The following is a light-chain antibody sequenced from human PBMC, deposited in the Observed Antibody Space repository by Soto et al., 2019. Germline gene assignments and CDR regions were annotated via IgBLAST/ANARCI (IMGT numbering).Light chain of an antibody. CDR2: KAS. CDR3: QQDNSYWT. J-gene: IGKJ1*01. CDR1: QSISSW. V-gene: IGKV1-5*03. Sequence: DIQMTQSPSTLSASVGDRVTITCRASQSISSWLAWYQQKPGTAPTLLLYKASTLESGVQSRFSGSGAGTEFTLTISSLQPDDFATYYCQQDNSYWTFGQGTKVEIK.